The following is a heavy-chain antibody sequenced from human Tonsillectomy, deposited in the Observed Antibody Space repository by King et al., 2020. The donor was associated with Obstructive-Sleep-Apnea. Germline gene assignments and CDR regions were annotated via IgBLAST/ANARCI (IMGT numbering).Heavy chain of an antibody. V-gene: IGHV4-39*07. D-gene: IGHD3-16*02. Sequence: QLQESGPGLVKPSETLSLTCTVSGGSISSSSYYWGWIRQPPGKGLEWIGSIYYSGSTYYNPSHKSRVTISVDTSKNQFSLKLSSVTAADTAVYYCARGSYDYVWGSDRLIDYWGQGTLVTVSS. CDR2: IYYSGST. J-gene: IGHJ4*02. CDR1: GGSISSSSYY. CDR3: ARGSYDYVWGSDRLIDY.